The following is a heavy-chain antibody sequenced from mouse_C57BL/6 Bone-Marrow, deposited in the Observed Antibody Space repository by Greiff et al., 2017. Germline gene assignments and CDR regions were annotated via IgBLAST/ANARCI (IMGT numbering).Heavy chain of an antibody. CDR3: AREAYYGSSYPFPY. Sequence: QVQLQQPGAELVKPGASVKLSCKASGYTFPSYWMQWVKQRPGQGLEWIGEIDPSDSYTNYNQKFKGKATLTVDTSSSTAYMQLSSLTSEDSAVYYCAREAYYGSSYPFPYWGQGTLVTVSA. J-gene: IGHJ3*01. D-gene: IGHD1-1*01. CDR1: GYTFPSYW. CDR2: IDPSDSYT. V-gene: IGHV1-50*01.